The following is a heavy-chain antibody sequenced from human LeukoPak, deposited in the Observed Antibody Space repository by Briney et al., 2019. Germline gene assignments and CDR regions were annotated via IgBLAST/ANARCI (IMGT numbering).Heavy chain of an antibody. Sequence: GRSLRLSCAASGFTFSSYGTHWVRQAPGKGLEWVAVISYDGSNKYYADSVKGRFTISRDNSKNTLYLQMNSLRAEDTAVYYCASGGLVLDYWGQGTLVTVSS. CDR3: ASGGLVLDY. V-gene: IGHV3-30*03. CDR1: GFTFSSYG. D-gene: IGHD3/OR15-3a*01. CDR2: ISYDGSNK. J-gene: IGHJ4*02.